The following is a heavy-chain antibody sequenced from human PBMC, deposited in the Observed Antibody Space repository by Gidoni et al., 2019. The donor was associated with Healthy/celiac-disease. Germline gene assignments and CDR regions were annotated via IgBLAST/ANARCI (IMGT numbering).Heavy chain of an antibody. D-gene: IGHD6-13*01. CDR2: ISGSGGST. J-gene: IGHJ4*02. CDR1: GSTFSSYA. Sequence: EVQLLESGGGLVQPGGSLRLSCAASGSTFSSYAMSWVRQAPGKGLEWVSAISGSGGSTYYADSVKGRFTISRDNSKNTLYLQMNSLRAEDTAVYYCATQKSSWYEGDYWGQGTLVTVSS. V-gene: IGHV3-23*01. CDR3: ATQKSSWYEGDY.